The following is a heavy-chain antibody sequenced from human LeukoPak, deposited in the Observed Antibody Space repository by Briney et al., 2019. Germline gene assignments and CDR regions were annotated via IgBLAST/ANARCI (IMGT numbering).Heavy chain of an antibody. D-gene: IGHD3-16*01. Sequence: GGSLRLSCAASGFPVSSNYMSWVRQAPGKGLEWVSVIYSGGTTYYADSVKDRFTISRDNSKNTLYLQMNSLRAEDTAVYYCARPARGISYGMDVWGQGTTVTVSS. V-gene: IGHV3-66*04. CDR3: ARPARGISYGMDV. CDR1: GFPVSSNY. J-gene: IGHJ6*02. CDR2: IYSGGTT.